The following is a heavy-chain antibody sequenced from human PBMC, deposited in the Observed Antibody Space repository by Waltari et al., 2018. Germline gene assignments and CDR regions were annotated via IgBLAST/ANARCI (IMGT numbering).Heavy chain of an antibody. CDR2: INHSGST. CDR3: ARTPIAAAAMGDY. V-gene: IGHV4-34*01. Sequence: QVQLQQWGAGLLKPSETLSLTCAVYGGSFSGYYWSWIRQPPGKGLEWIGEINHSGSTNYNPSLKSRVTISVDTSKNQFSLKLSSVTAADTAVYYCARTPIAAAAMGDYWGQGTLVTVSS. J-gene: IGHJ4*02. D-gene: IGHD6-13*01. CDR1: GGSFSGYY.